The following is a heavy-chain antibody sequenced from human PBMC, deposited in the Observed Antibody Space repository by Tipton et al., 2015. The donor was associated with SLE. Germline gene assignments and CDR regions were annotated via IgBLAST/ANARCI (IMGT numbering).Heavy chain of an antibody. J-gene: IGHJ4*02. V-gene: IGHV1-2*06. Sequence: QLVQSGAEVKKPGASVKVSCKASGYTFTSYGISWVRQAPGQGLEWMGRINPNSGGTNYAQRFQGRVTMTRDTSISTAYMELSRLRSDDAAVYYCARGSVTGRGYYFDYWGQGTLVTVSS. D-gene: IGHD7-27*01. CDR1: GYTFTSYG. CDR2: INPNSGGT. CDR3: ARGSVTGRGYYFDY.